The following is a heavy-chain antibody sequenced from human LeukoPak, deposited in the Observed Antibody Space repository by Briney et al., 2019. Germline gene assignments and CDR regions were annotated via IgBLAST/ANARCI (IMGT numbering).Heavy chain of an antibody. CDR1: GFTFSSYA. D-gene: IGHD6-13*01. V-gene: IGHV3-23*01. J-gene: IGHJ6*02. CDR3: AKPVTAAAGFYYYGMDV. CDR2: ISGSGGST. Sequence: TGGPLRLSCAASGFTFSSYAMSWVRQAPGKGLEWVSAISGSGGSTYYADSVKGRFTISRDNSKNTLYLQMNSLRAEDTAVYYCAKPVTAAAGFYYYGMDVWGQGTTVTVSS.